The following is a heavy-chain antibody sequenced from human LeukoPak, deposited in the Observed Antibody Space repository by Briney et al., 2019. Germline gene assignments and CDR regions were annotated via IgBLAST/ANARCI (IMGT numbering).Heavy chain of an antibody. CDR1: GFTFSSSG. CDR3: ASAREYCGGAECYEYFQH. D-gene: IGHD2-21*01. Sequence: AGGSLRLSCAASGFTFSSSGMHWVRQPPGKGLEWVAEIWYDASNTYYADSVNGRFTISRDSSKNTLFLQMNSLRAEDTALYYCASAREYCGGAECYEYFQHWGQGTLVTVSS. J-gene: IGHJ1*01. V-gene: IGHV3-33*01. CDR2: IWYDASNT.